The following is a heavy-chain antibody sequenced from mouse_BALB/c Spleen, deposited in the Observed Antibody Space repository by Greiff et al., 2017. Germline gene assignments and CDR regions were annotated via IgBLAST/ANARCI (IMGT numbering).Heavy chain of an antibody. CDR2: INPYNGAT. D-gene: IGHD1-2*01. CDR3: ARGTTSRRDYAMDY. V-gene: IGHV1-31*01. J-gene: IGHJ4*01. Sequence: VQLKESGPELVKPGASVKISCKASGYSFTGYYMHWVKQSHVKSLEWIGRINPYNGATSYNQNFKDKASLTVDKSSSTAYMELHSLTSEDSAVYYYARGTTSRRDYAMDYWGQGTSVTVSS. CDR1: GYSFTGYY.